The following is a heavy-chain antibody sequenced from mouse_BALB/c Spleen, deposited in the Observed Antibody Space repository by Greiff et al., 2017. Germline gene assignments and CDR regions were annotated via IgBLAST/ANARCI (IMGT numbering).Heavy chain of an antibody. J-gene: IGHJ4*01. CDR2: IWSGGST. D-gene: IGHD1-3*01. V-gene: IGHV2-2*02. Sequence: VMLVESGPGLVQPSQSLSITCTVSGFSLTSYGVHWVRQSPGKGLEWLGVIWSGGSTDYNAAFISRLSISKDNSKSQVFFKMNSLQANDTAIYYCARNLYRYDAMDYWGQGTSVTVSS. CDR1: GFSLTSYG. CDR3: ARNLYRYDAMDY.